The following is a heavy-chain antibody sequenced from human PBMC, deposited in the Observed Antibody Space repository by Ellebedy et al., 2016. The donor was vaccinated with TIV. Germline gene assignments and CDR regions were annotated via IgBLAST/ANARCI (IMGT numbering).Heavy chain of an antibody. CDR1: GGSINSVSYY. CDR2: IYYSGST. J-gene: IGHJ4*02. D-gene: IGHD3-22*01. CDR3: ARDAYYYDTSGYNQLDF. V-gene: IGHV4-31*03. Sequence: LRLXCTVSGGSINSVSYYWTWIRQHPGKGLEWIGYIYYSGSTYYNPSLKSRVTISVDTSNNQFSLKLNSVTAADTAVYYCARDAYYYDTSGYNQLDFWGQGTLVTVSS.